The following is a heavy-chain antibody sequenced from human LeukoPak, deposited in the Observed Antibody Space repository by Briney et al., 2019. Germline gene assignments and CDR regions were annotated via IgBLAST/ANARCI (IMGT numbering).Heavy chain of an antibody. CDR2: IRYDGNNR. D-gene: IGHD3-22*01. CDR1: GFTFSTYG. V-gene: IGHV3-30*02. J-gene: IGHJ3*02. CDR3: ATHHDAGTMIVVAPGAFDI. Sequence: GGSLRLSCAASGFTFSTYGMHWVRQAPGKGLEWVSFIRYDGNNRYYGDSVKGRFTISRDNSKNTLYLQMNSLRAEDTAVYYCATHHDAGTMIVVAPGAFDIWGQGTMVTVSS.